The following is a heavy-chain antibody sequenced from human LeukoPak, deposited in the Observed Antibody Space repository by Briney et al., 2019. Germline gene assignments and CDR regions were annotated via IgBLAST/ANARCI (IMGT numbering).Heavy chain of an antibody. Sequence: SETLSLTCAVYGGSYSGYYWSWIRQPPGKGLEWIGEINHSGSTNYNPSLKSRVTISVDTSKNQFSLKLSSVTAADTAVYYCARASYGRQAGRLRFSLDYWGQGTLVTVSS. D-gene: IGHD5-12*01. CDR3: ARASYGRQAGRLRFSLDY. CDR2: INHSGST. V-gene: IGHV4-34*01. CDR1: GGSYSGYY. J-gene: IGHJ4*02.